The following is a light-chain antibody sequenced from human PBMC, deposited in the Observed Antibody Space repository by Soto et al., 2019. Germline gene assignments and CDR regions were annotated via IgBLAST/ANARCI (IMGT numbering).Light chain of an antibody. CDR2: DDN. J-gene: IGLJ1*01. V-gene: IGLV1-51*01. CDR3: GSWDSSMSAYV. Sequence: QSALTQPPSVSAAPGQKVTISCSGSSSNIGGNSVSWYQQLPGTAPKLLIYDDNKRPSGIPDRFSGSKSGTSATLGITGFQNGDEADYYCGSWDSSMSAYVLGTGTKVTVL. CDR1: SSNIGGNS.